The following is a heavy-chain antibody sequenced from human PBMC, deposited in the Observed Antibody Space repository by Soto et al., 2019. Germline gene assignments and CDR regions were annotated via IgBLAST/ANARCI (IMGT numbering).Heavy chain of an antibody. CDR1: GGTFSSYA. D-gene: IGHD3-22*01. V-gene: IGHV1-69*01. CDR2: IIPIFGTA. CDR3: ARGLLDYYDSSGYYSIPGY. Sequence: QVPLVQSGAEVKKPGSSVKVSCKASGGTFSSYAISWVRQAPGQGLEWMGGIIPIFGTANYAQKFQGRVTITADESTSTAYMELSSLRSEDTAVYYCARGLLDYYDSSGYYSIPGYWGQGTLVTVSS. J-gene: IGHJ4*02.